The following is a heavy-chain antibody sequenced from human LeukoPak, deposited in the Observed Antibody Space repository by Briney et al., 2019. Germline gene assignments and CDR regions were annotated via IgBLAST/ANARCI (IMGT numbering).Heavy chain of an antibody. Sequence: PGGPLRLSCAASGFTFSSYAMSWVRQAPGKGLEWVSVISGSGGSTYYADSVKGRFTISRDNSKNTLYLQMNSLRVEDTALYYCAKDRRSFDIWGQGTMVTVSS. V-gene: IGHV3-23*01. CDR3: AKDRRSFDI. CDR1: GFTFSSYA. CDR2: ISGSGGST. J-gene: IGHJ3*02.